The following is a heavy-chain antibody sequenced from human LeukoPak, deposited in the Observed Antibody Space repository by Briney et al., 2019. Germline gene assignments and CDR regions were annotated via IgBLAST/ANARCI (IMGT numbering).Heavy chain of an antibody. V-gene: IGHV4-4*07. Sequence: NPSETLSLTCTVSGGSITSDYWSWIRQPAGKGLEWIGRIFTSGSTSYNPSLKSRVTMSLDTSKNQFSLKLSSVTAADTAVYYCARGSVTPLALYYYGMDVWGQGTTVTVSS. J-gene: IGHJ6*02. CDR1: GGSITSDY. D-gene: IGHD4-17*01. CDR2: IFTSGST. CDR3: ARGSVTPLALYYYGMDV.